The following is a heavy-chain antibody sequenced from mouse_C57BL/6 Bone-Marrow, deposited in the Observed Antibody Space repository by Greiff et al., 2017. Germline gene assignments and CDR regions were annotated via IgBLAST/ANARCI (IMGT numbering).Heavy chain of an antibody. Sequence: QVQLQQPGAELVKPGASVKMSCKASGYTFTSYWITWVKQRPGQGLEWIGDIYPGSGSTNYNEKFKSKATLTVDTSSSTAYMQLSSLTSEDSAVYYCARRLYYGNYVGLAYWGQGTLVTVSA. D-gene: IGHD2-1*01. CDR3: ARRLYYGNYVGLAY. V-gene: IGHV1-55*01. J-gene: IGHJ3*01. CDR1: GYTFTSYW. CDR2: IYPGSGST.